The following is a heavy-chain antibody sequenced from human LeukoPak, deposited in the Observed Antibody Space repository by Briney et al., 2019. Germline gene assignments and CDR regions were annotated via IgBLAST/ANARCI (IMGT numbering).Heavy chain of an antibody. V-gene: IGHV3-49*03. D-gene: IGHD4-23*01. CDR2: IRSKAYGGTT. Sequence: GGSLRLSCTASGFTFGDYAMSWFRQAPGKGLEWVGFIRSKAYGGTTEYAASVKGRFTISRDDSKSIAYLQMNSLKTEDTAVYYCTSNPDYGGPLDYWGQGTLVTVSS. J-gene: IGHJ4*02. CDR3: TSNPDYGGPLDY. CDR1: GFTFGDYA.